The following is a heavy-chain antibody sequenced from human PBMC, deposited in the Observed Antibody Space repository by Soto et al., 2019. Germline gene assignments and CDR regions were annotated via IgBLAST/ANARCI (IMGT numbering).Heavy chain of an antibody. Sequence: GESLKISCQASGYSFTSYGISWVRQAPGQGLEWMGWISAYNGNTNYAQKLQGRVTMTTDTSTSTAYMELRSLRSDDTAVYYCARGPPAENAFDIWGQGTMVTVSS. CDR1: GYSFTSYG. CDR2: ISAYNGNT. CDR3: ARGPPAENAFDI. V-gene: IGHV1-18*04. J-gene: IGHJ3*02.